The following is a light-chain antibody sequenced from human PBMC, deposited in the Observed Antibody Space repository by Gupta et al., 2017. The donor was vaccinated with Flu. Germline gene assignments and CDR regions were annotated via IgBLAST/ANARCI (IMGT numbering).Light chain of an antibody. CDR3: SSYISGNTWV. V-gene: IGLV2-14*01. J-gene: IGLJ3*02. Sequence: MIYGVTNRPSGVSSRFSGSKSGNTASLIISGLQAEDEADYYCSSYISGNTWVFGGGTKVAVL. CDR2: GVT.